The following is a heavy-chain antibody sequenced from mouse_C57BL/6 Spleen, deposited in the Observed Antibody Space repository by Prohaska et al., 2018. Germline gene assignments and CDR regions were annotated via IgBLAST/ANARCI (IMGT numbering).Heavy chain of an antibody. J-gene: IGHJ4*01. Sequence: EVKLLQSGGGLLQLGGSLTLSCAASRIDISRYWLSWVQRAPRKGLEWIVEINADSSTIKYAPYLKDKFIISRDNAKNTLYLQMSEVRSEDTAVYYCARLLGDYWGQGTSVTVSS. V-gene: IGHV4-1*01. CDR2: INADSSTI. CDR3: ARLLGDY. CDR1: RIDISRYW.